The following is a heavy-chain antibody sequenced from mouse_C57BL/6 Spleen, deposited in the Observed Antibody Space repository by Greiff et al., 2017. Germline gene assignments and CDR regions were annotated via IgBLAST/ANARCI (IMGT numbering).Heavy chain of an antibody. J-gene: IGHJ2*01. D-gene: IGHD1-1*01. CDR3: ARGITTDYYFDY. CDR2: IDPSDSYT. V-gene: IGHV1-69*01. Sequence: VQLQQPGAELVMPGASVKLSCKASGYTFTSYWMHWVKQRPGQGLEWIGEIDPSDSYTNYNQKFKGKSTLTVDKSSSTSYMQLSSLTSDDSAVYYCARGITTDYYFDYWGQGTTLTVSS. CDR1: GYTFTSYW.